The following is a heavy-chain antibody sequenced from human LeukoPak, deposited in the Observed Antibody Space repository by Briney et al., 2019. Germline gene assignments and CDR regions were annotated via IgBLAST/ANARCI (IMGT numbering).Heavy chain of an antibody. CDR1: GFTFSTYW. Sequence: GGSLRLSCAASGFTFSTYWMSWVRQAPGAGLEWVASIKQDGSEKSYVDSVKGRFTISRDNAKNSLYLQMNSLRAEDTAVYYCARGGYQLLWYWGQGTLGTVSS. CDR3: ARGGYQLLWY. J-gene: IGHJ4*02. CDR2: IKQDGSEK. V-gene: IGHV3-7*04. D-gene: IGHD2-2*01.